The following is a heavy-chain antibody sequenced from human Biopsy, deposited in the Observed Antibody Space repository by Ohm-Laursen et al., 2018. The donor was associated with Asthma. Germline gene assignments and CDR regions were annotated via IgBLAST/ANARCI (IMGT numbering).Heavy chain of an antibody. CDR3: VRDGTDDAFDI. J-gene: IGHJ3*02. D-gene: IGHD1-1*01. CDR2: ISKDASTQ. Sequence: SLRLSCSASGFSFSNFAVRWVRQAPDKGLEWVGVISKDASTQDYADSVKGRFTMARDNSKNTLDLQMNSLREEDTAVYYCVRDGTDDAFDIWGQGTVVSVSS. V-gene: IGHV3-30*01. CDR1: GFSFSNFA.